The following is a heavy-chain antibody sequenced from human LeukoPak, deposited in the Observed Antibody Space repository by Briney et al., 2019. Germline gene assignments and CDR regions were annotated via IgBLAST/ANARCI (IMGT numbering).Heavy chain of an antibody. Sequence: GGSLRLSCAASGFTFSSYAMSWVRQAPGKGLEWVSGISGSGGSTYYADSVKGRFTVSRDNSKNTLYLQMNSLSAEDTAVYYCAKQRTGYYRNLFDYWGQGTLVTVSS. J-gene: IGHJ4*02. V-gene: IGHV3-23*01. D-gene: IGHD3-9*01. CDR3: AKQRTGYYRNLFDY. CDR1: GFTFSSYA. CDR2: ISGSGGST.